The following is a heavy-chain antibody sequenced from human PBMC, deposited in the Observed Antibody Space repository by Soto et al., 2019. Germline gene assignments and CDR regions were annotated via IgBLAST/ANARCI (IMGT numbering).Heavy chain of an antibody. J-gene: IGHJ4*02. Sequence: QVQLVESGGGVVQPGRSLRLSCAASGFTFSSYGMHWVRQAPGKGLEWVAVIWYDGSNKYYADSVKGPFTITRDNSKNKLYLQMNSLRAEDTAVYYCARDNNMGYYGRCEFDYWGQGTLVTVSS. CDR3: ARDNNMGYYGRCEFDY. CDR1: GFTFSSYG. D-gene: IGHD4-17*01. V-gene: IGHV3-33*01. CDR2: IWYDGSNK.